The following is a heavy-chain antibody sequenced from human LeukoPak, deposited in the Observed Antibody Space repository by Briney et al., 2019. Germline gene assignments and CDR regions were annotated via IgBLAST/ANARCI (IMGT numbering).Heavy chain of an antibody. CDR2: ISGSGGST. D-gene: IGHD5-12*01. J-gene: IGHJ4*02. CDR3: AKDRNIVAPYFDY. Sequence: GGSLRLSCAASGFTFSSYGMHWVRQAPGKGLEWVSAISGSGGSTYYADSVEGRFTISRDNSKNTLYLQMNSLRAEDTAVYYCAKDRNIVAPYFDYWGQGTLVTVSS. CDR1: GFTFSSYG. V-gene: IGHV3-23*01.